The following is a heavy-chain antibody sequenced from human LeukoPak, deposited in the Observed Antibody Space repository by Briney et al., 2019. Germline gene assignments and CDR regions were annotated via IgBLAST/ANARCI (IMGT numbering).Heavy chain of an antibody. V-gene: IGHV1-2*02. CDR3: APAGSIAVTDQFYFDY. Sequence: APVKVSCKASGYTFTGYYIHWVRQAPGQGLEWMGWINPNSGGTNYPQKFQGRVTMTRDTSINTAYMELSGLRSDDTAVYYCAPAGSIAVTDQFYFDYWGLGTLVTVSS. J-gene: IGHJ4*02. CDR2: INPNSGGT. CDR1: GYTFTGYY. D-gene: IGHD6-19*01.